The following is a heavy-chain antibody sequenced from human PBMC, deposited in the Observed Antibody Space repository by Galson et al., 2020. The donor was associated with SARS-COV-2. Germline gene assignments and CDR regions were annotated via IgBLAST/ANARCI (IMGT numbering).Heavy chain of an antibody. CDR2: IDWDDDK. V-gene: IGHV2-70*01. D-gene: IGHD3-9*01. CDR1: GFSLSTSGMC. Sequence: SGPTLVKPTQTLTLTCTFSGFSLSTSGMCVSWIRQPPGKALEWLALIDWDDDKYYSTSLKTRLTISKDTSKNQVVLTMTNMDPVDTATYYCALIRYDILTVYHYGMDVWGQGTTVTVSS. J-gene: IGHJ6*02. CDR3: ALIRYDILTVYHYGMDV.